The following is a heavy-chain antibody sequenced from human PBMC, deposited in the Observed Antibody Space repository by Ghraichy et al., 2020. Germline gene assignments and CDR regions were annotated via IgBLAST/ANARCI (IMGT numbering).Heavy chain of an antibody. CDR1: GASISAYY. D-gene: IGHD6-13*01. CDR3: ARHKTTSSWRLFFDL. CDR2: IYTNGGT. J-gene: IGHJ4*02. Sequence: SETLSLNCTVSGASISAYYWSWIRQSPGKGLEWLGCIYTNGGTSYHPSLNNRITISVDTSTSQVSLKLSSVTAADTAIYYCARHKTTSSWRLFFDLWGQGTLFTVSS. V-gene: IGHV4-4*08.